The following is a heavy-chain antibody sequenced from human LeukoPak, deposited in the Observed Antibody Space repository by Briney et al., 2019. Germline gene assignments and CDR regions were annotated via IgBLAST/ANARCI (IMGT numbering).Heavy chain of an antibody. CDR2: MYYSGST. CDR3: ARQYYDTSGYYSWYFDY. Sequence: PSETLSLTCTVSGGSFSSTTYYWGWIRQPPGKGLEWIGSMYYSGSTYYNQSLKSRVIISVDTSTNQFSLKLTSVTAADTAVYYCARQYYDTSGYYSWYFDYWGQGTLVSVSS. D-gene: IGHD3-22*01. CDR1: GGSFSSTTYY. V-gene: IGHV4-39*01. J-gene: IGHJ4*02.